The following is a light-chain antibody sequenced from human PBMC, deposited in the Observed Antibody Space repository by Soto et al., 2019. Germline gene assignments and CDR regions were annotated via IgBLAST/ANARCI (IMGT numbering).Light chain of an antibody. CDR2: ATN. J-gene: IGLJ2*01. Sequence: QSVLTQPPAVSGAPGQRATISCTGSSSNIGAGYRVHWYQQLPGAAPKLLIYATNNRPSGVPDRFSGSQSDTSASLAITGLQAEDEAVYFCQTVDTSLSVVFGGGTKVTVL. CDR1: SSNIGAGYR. V-gene: IGLV1-40*01. CDR3: QTVDTSLSVV.